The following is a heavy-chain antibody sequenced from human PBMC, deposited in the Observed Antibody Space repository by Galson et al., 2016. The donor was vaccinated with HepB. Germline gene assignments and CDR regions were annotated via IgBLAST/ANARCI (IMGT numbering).Heavy chain of an antibody. Sequence: SETLSLTCTVSGGSISSSSYYWGWIRQPPGKGLEWIGSINYSGSTYYNPSLKSRVTISVDTSKNQFSLTLSSVTAADTAVYYCARHKRLLWFRELRSPYYGMDVWGKGTTVTVSS. CDR2: INYSGST. J-gene: IGHJ6*04. CDR3: ARHKRLLWFRELRSPYYGMDV. D-gene: IGHD3-10*01. CDR1: GGSISSSSYY. V-gene: IGHV4-39*01.